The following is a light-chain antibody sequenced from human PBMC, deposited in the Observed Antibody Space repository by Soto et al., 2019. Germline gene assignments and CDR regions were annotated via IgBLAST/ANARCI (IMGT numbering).Light chain of an antibody. CDR2: GAS. Sequence: EIVLTQSPGTLSLSPGERATLSCRASQSVSSSYLAWYQHKPGQAPRLLIDGASSRATGIPDRFSGSGSGTDFTLTISRLEPEEFAVYYCQQYGSSPRTFGQGTKLEIK. V-gene: IGKV3-20*01. J-gene: IGKJ2*01. CDR3: QQYGSSPRT. CDR1: QSVSSSY.